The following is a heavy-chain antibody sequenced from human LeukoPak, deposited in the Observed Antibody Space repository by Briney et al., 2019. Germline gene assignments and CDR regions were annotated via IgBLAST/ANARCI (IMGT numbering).Heavy chain of an antibody. Sequence: ASVKVSCKASGYTFSNYGINWVRQAPGQGLEWMGWIGAYNGDTNYAQKLQGRVTLTTDTSTSTAYMELRSLRSDDTAMYYCAREPYAGYGPPFDYWGQGTLVTVSS. CDR1: GYTFSNYG. V-gene: IGHV1-18*01. J-gene: IGHJ4*02. D-gene: IGHD5-12*01. CDR2: IGAYNGDT. CDR3: AREPYAGYGPPFDY.